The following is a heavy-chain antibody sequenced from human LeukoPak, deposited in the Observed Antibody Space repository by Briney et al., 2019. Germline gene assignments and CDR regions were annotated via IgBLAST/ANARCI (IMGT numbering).Heavy chain of an antibody. Sequence: SETLSLTCTVSGFSISSGSHWGWLRQPPGKGLEWIATIYHTGSTYSNPSLKSRVTISVDTSNNHFSLKLSSVTAADTAVYYCAREGFPGVPRRYNWFDSWGQGTLVTVSS. CDR2: IYHTGST. CDR1: GFSISSGSH. V-gene: IGHV4-38-2*02. CDR3: AREGFPGVPRRYNWFDS. D-gene: IGHD6-6*01. J-gene: IGHJ5*01.